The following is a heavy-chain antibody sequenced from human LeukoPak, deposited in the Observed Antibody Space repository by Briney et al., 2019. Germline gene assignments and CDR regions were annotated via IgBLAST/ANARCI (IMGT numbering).Heavy chain of an antibody. CDR3: ARHVGHYYGSGTLPYSYDY. V-gene: IGHV4-39*01. CDR2: IYYSGNT. CDR1: GDSISVDNYY. J-gene: IGHJ4*02. D-gene: IGHD3-10*01. Sequence: SETLSLTCTVSGDSISVDNYYWGWIRRPPGKGLESIGSIYYSGNTYYNPSLKSRVSISVDTSKNQFSLKVTSVTAADTAVYYCARHVGHYYGSGTLPYSYDYWGQGTLVTVSS.